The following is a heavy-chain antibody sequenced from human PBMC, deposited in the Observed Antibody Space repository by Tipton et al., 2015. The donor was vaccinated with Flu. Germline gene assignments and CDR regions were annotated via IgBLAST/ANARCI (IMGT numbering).Heavy chain of an antibody. Sequence: TLSLTCSVSGGSIGSYYWSWIRQPAGKGLEWIGRILTGGSTNYNPSLKSRVTMSVDTSKNQFSLKLSSVTAADTAVYYCARLAYSYDIRGYYFDSWGQGTLVTVSS. V-gene: IGHV4-4*07. J-gene: IGHJ4*02. CDR1: GGSIGSYY. D-gene: IGHD5-18*01. CDR3: ARLAYSYDIRGYYFDS. CDR2: ILTGGST.